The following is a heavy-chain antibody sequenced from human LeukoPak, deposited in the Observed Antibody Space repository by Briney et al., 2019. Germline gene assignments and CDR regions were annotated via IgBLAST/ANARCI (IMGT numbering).Heavy chain of an antibody. V-gene: IGHV3-15*01. J-gene: IGHJ4*01. CDR2: IKSKINGGAI. CDR3: TTGPGYCSGDPWGF. D-gene: IGHD2-15*01. Sequence: GGSLRLSCTASGLIFTKAWMSWVRQAPGKGLEWVGRIKSKINGGAIDYAAPVKGRFTISRDDSENTLYLQMDSLKTEDTAVYYCTTGPGYCSGDPWGFWGQGTLVTVPS. CDR1: GLIFTKAW.